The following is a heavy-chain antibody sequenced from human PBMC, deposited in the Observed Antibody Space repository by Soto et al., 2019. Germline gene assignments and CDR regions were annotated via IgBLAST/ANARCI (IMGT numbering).Heavy chain of an antibody. CDR1: GYTFTSYG. CDR2: ISAYNGNT. V-gene: IGHV1-18*04. CDR3: ARASPFYDSSGYYSPNYYGMDV. Sequence: SVKVSCRASGYTFTSYGISWVRQAPVQGLEWMGWISAYNGNTNYAQKLQGRVTMTTDTSTSTAYMELRSLRSDDTAVYYCARASPFYDSSGYYSPNYYGMDVWGQGTTVTVSS. J-gene: IGHJ6*02. D-gene: IGHD3-22*01.